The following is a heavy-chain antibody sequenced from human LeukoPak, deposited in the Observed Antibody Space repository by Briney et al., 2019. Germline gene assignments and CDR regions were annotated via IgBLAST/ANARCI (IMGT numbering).Heavy chain of an antibody. V-gene: IGHV4-39*07. D-gene: IGHD5-12*01. CDR3: ARAWRGGYRPLDY. CDR2: IYYSGST. Sequence: SETLSLTCTVSGGSISSSSYYWGWIRQPPGKGLEWIGSIYYSGSTYYNPSLKSRVTISVDTSKNQFSLKLSSVTAADTAVYYCARAWRGGYRPLDYWGQGTLVTVSS. CDR1: GGSISSSSYY. J-gene: IGHJ4*02.